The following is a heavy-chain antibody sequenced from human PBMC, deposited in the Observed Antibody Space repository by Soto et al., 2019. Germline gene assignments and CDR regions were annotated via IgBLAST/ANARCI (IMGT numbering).Heavy chain of an antibody. D-gene: IGHD3-3*01. CDR3: AKDLDSQSIFGVVIVFDY. CDR2: ISGSGGST. J-gene: IGHJ4*02. V-gene: IGHV3-23*01. CDR1: GFTFSSYA. Sequence: PGGSLRLSCAASGFTFSSYAMSWVRQAPGKGLEWVSAISGSGGSTYYADSVKGRFTISRDNSKNTLYLQMNSLRAEDTAVYYCAKDLDSQSIFGVVIVFDYWGQGTLVTAPQ.